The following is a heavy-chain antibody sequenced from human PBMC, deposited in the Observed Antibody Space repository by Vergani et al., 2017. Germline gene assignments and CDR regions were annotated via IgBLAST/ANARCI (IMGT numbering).Heavy chain of an antibody. V-gene: IGHV3-30*18. J-gene: IGHJ4*02. Sequence: QVQLVESGGGVVQPGRSLRLSCAASGFTFSSYGMHWVRQAPGKGLEWVAVISYDGSNKYYADSMKGRFTISRDNSKNTLYLQMNSLRAEDTAVYYCAKDVIAAAGYHMYYFDYWGQGTLVTVSS. CDR1: GFTFSSYG. D-gene: IGHD6-13*01. CDR2: ISYDGSNK. CDR3: AKDVIAAAGYHMYYFDY.